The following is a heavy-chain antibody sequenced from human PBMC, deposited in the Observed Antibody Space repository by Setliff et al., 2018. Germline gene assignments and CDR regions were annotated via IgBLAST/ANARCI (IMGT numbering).Heavy chain of an antibody. Sequence: VKVSCKVSGYTLTELSMHWVRQAPGKGLEWMGGFDPEDGETIYAQKFQGRVTMTEDTSTDTAYMELSSLRSEDTAVYYRATQITMVRGVTDSHFDYWGQGTLVTVSS. J-gene: IGHJ4*02. D-gene: IGHD3-10*01. CDR2: FDPEDGET. CDR1: GYTLTELS. V-gene: IGHV1-24*01. CDR3: ATQITMVRGVTDSHFDY.